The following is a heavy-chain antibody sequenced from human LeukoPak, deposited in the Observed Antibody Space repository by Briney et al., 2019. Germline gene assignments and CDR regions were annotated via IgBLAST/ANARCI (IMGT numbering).Heavy chain of an antibody. CDR3: ARLPDSSSWSGFDY. Sequence: GGSLRLSCAASGFTVNSNYMSWVRQAPGKGLEWVSVIYSGGSTYYPDSVKGRFTISRDNSKNTLYLQMNSLRAEDTAVYYCARLPDSSSWSGFDYWGQGTLVTVSS. D-gene: IGHD6-13*01. CDR1: GFTVNSNY. J-gene: IGHJ4*02. CDR2: IYSGGST. V-gene: IGHV3-53*01.